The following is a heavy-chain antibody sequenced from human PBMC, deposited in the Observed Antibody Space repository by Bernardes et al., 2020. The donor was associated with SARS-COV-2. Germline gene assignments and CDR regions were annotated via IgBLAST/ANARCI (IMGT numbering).Heavy chain of an antibody. D-gene: IGHD2-15*01. CDR2: MNPSNGDT. J-gene: IGHJ6*02. CDR1: GYVISTYH. Sequence: ASVKVSCKASGYVISTYHLNWVRQAPGQGLEWVGWMNPSNGDTYSARKFRGKITMSRNTSIDIAHLELTNLTPEDTAVYYCTRRWVVGAPRNYYGLDVWGQGTTVTVSS. CDR3: TRRWVVGAPRNYYGLDV. V-gene: IGHV1-8*01.